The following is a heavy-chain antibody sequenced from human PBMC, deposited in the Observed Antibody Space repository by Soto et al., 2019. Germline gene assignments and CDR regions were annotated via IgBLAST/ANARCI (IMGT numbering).Heavy chain of an antibody. CDR1: GDSVSSNGAA. CDR2: TDYRSKLYN. D-gene: IGHD4-17*01. CDR3: ATDKHDYFHRGIGFDT. J-gene: IGHJ5*02. V-gene: IGHV6-1*02. Sequence: QVQLQQSGPGLVKPSQTLSLTCAISGDSVSSNGAAWNWIRQSPSRGLEWLGRTDYRSKLYNDYAVSVKSRITINPDTSKSQFSLQLNSVTPEDTAVYYCATDKHDYFHRGIGFDTSGQGTLVTVSS.